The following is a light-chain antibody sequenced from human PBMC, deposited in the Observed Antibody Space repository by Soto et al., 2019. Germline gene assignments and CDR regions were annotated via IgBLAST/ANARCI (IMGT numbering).Light chain of an antibody. CDR2: EVS. Sequence: QSVLTQPASVSVSPAQSLTISCTCTSSDVGGYIYVSWYQQLPGKAPLLLLYEVSNRPSGVSNRCSGSKSGTTASLTISGLQAEDEADYYCSSYTSSSSYVFRPGTKVTVL. J-gene: IGLJ1*01. CDR1: SSDVGGYIY. V-gene: IGLV2-14*01. CDR3: SSYTSSSSYV.